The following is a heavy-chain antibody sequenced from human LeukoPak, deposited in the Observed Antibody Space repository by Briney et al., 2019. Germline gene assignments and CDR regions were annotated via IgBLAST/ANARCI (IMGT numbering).Heavy chain of an antibody. CDR2: ISGSGGIT. D-gene: IGHD1-26*01. V-gene: IGHV3-23*01. Sequence: PGGSLRLSCAASGFTFSAYAMSWVRQAPGKGLEWVSVISGSGGITYYADSVKGRFTISRDNSKNTLYLQMNSLRAEDTAIYYCAKGHIVGATGCGPGYRACVGIDYWGQGTLVTVSS. CDR1: GFTFSAYA. CDR3: AKGHIVGATGCGPGYRACVGIDY. J-gene: IGHJ4*02.